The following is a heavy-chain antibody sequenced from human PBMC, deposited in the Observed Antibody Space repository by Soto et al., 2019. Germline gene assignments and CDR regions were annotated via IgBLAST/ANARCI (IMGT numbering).Heavy chain of an antibody. D-gene: IGHD5-18*01. J-gene: IGHJ4*02. CDR3: AREKGYIYGTKNFDS. CDR2: IYDSGSS. V-gene: IGHV4-30-4*01. CDR1: GGSVSSGDYF. Sequence: SETLALSCTFSGGSVSSGDYFWSWIRQPPGKGLEWIGYIYDSGSSYYNPSLKSRVTMSVDTSKNQFSLKLRSVTAADTAMYYCAREKGYIYGTKNFDSWGQGTMVTVSS.